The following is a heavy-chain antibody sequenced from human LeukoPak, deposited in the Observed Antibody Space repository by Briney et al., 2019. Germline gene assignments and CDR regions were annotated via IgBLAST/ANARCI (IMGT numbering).Heavy chain of an antibody. Sequence: ASVKVSCKASGYTFTGYYMHWMRQAPGQGPVWMGWINPNSGGTNYAQKFQGRVTMTRDTSISTAYMELSRLRSDDTAVYYCARDSYYYDSSGYYYWGQGTLVTVSS. D-gene: IGHD3-22*01. CDR1: GYTFTGYY. CDR3: ARDSYYYDSSGYYY. V-gene: IGHV1-2*02. CDR2: INPNSGGT. J-gene: IGHJ4*02.